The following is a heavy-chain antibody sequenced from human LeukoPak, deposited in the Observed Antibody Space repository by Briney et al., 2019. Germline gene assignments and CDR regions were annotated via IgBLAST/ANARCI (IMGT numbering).Heavy chain of an antibody. CDR2: IYYSGST. CDR3: ARHVAWTSGWYWGTDNYYGMDV. V-gene: IGHV4-59*08. J-gene: IGHJ6*02. Sequence: SETLSLTCTVSGGSISAYDWSWIRQPPGKGLEWIGYIYYSGSTNYNPSLKSRVTISVDTSKNQFSLKLSSVTAADTAVYYCARHVAWTSGWYWGTDNYYGMDVWGQGTTVTVSS. CDR1: GGSISAYD. D-gene: IGHD6-19*01.